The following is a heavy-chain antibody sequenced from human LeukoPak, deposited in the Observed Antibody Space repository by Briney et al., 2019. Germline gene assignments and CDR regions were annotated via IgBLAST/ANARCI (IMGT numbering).Heavy chain of an antibody. CDR2: INPNSGGT. V-gene: IGHV1-2*06. D-gene: IGHD6-6*01. CDR1: GYTFTGYY. CDR3: ARDISIAARVDS. Sequence: ASVKVSCKASGYTFTGYYMHWVRQAPGQGLEWMGRINPNSGGTNYAQKFQGRVTMTRDTSISTAYMELSRLRSDDTAVYYCARDISIAARVDSWGQGTLVTVSS. J-gene: IGHJ4*02.